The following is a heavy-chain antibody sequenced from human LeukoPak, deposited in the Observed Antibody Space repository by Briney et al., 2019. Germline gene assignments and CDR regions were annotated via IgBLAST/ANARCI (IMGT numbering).Heavy chain of an antibody. D-gene: IGHD2-2*02. V-gene: IGHV1-2*02. CDR1: GYTFTGYY. Sequence: ASVKVSCKASGYTFTGYYMHWVRQAPGQGLEWMGWINPNSGGANYAQKFQGRVTMTRDTSISTAYMELSRLRSDDTAVYYCARADLGTSCYNYWGQGTLVTVSS. CDR3: ARADLGTSCYNY. J-gene: IGHJ4*02. CDR2: INPNSGGA.